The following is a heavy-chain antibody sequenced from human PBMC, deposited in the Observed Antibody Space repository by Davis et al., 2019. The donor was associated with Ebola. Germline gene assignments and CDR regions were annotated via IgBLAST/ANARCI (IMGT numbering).Heavy chain of an antibody. D-gene: IGHD3-9*01. V-gene: IGHV1-18*01. CDR3: ARLPHAILTDSLRGLGMDV. Sequence: ASVKVSCKASGYTFNNYGVSWVRQAPGQGLEWMGWISAYNGDTNSAPRLQGRVTMTTDTYTSTAYMELRGLRSDDTAIYYCARLPHAILTDSLRGLGMDVWGKGTTVTVSS. J-gene: IGHJ6*04. CDR2: ISAYNGDT. CDR1: GYTFNNYG.